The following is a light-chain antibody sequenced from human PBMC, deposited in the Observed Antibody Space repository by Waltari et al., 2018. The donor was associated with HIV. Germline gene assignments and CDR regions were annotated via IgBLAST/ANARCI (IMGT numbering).Light chain of an antibody. Sequence: SYELTQPPSVSVSPGQTAIITCSGDKLGEKNVCWYQQRPGQSPLLVIYQDNKRPSGIPERFSGSNSGNTATLTISGTQSMDEADYYCQAWDSSAAVFGGGTELTVL. CDR1: KLGEKN. V-gene: IGLV3-1*01. CDR2: QDN. J-gene: IGLJ2*01. CDR3: QAWDSSAAV.